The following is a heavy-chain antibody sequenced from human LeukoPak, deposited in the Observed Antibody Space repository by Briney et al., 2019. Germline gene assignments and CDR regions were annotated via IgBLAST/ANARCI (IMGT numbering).Heavy chain of an antibody. V-gene: IGHV4-61*02. CDR3: ASSREIPAAIRAFDI. J-gene: IGHJ3*02. D-gene: IGHD2-2*01. Sequence: SETLSLTCSVSGGSVSSGPYYWSWIRQPAGKGLEWIGRIYTSGSTNYNPSLKSRVTISVDTSKNQFSLKLSSVTAADTAVYYCASSREIPAAIRAFDIWGQGTMVIVSS. CDR2: IYTSGST. CDR1: GGSVSSGPYY.